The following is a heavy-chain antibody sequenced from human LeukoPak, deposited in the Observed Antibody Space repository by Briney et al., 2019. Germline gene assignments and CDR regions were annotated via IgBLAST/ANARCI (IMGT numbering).Heavy chain of an antibody. Sequence: SETLSLTCTVSGGSISSGGDYWSWIRQHSGKGLEWIGYIYDSGSTYYNPSLKSRITMSVDTSKNHFSLKLSSVTAADTAVYYCARIVQLRYMDVWGTGTTVTVSS. CDR1: GGSISSGGDY. CDR2: IYDSGST. D-gene: IGHD1-7*01. V-gene: IGHV4-31*03. CDR3: ARIVQLRYMDV. J-gene: IGHJ6*03.